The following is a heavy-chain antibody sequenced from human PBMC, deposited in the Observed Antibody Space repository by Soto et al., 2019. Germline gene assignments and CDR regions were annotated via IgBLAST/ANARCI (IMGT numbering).Heavy chain of an antibody. CDR1: GYTFTGYY. V-gene: IGHV1-2*04. Sequence: ASVKVSCKASGYTFTGYYMHWVRQAPGQGLEWMGWINPNSGGTNYAQKFQGWVTMTRDTSISTAYMELSRLRSDDTAVYYRARDLSTSIYYGMDVWGQGTTVTVSS. D-gene: IGHD2-2*01. J-gene: IGHJ6*02. CDR2: INPNSGGT. CDR3: ARDLSTSIYYGMDV.